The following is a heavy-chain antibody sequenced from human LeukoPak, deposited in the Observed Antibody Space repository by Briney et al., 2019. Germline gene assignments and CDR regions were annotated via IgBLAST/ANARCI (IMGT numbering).Heavy chain of an antibody. CDR3: ARDNYYDSSGYYYDIDY. V-gene: IGHV1-46*01. D-gene: IGHD3-22*01. Sequence: ASVKVSCKASGYTFTGYYMHWVRQAPGQGLEWMGIINPSGGSTSYPQKFQGRVTMTRDTSTSTVYMELSSLRSEDTAVYYCARDNYYDSSGYYYDIDYWGQGTLVTVSS. CDR1: GYTFTGYY. CDR2: INPSGGST. J-gene: IGHJ4*02.